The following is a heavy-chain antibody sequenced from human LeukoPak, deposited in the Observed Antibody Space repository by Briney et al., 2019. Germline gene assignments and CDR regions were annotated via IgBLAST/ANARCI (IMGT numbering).Heavy chain of an antibody. CDR1: GGSFCGYY. CDR3: ARRRSKRITMARAANGWFDP. D-gene: IGHD3-10*01. J-gene: IGHJ5*02. Sequence: SETLSLTCAVYGGSFCGYYWTWIRQPPGKGLEWIGEFNHSGSTNYNPSLTSQVTISVDTSKNQFSLKLSSVTAADTAVYYCARRRSKRITMARAANGWFDPWGQGTLVTVSS. CDR2: FNHSGST. V-gene: IGHV4-34*01.